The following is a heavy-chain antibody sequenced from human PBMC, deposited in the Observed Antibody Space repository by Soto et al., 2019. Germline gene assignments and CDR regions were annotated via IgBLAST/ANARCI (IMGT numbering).Heavy chain of an antibody. CDR1: GYTFTSYG. CDR3: ARVLAAAHLGMDV. Sequence: QVQLVQSGAEVKKPGASVKVSCKASGYTFTSYGISWVRQAPGQGLEWMGWISAYNGNTNYAQKLQGRVXRTXDXHTSTAYMELRSLRSDDTAVYYCARVLAAAHLGMDVWGQGTTVTVSS. V-gene: IGHV1-18*01. D-gene: IGHD6-13*01. CDR2: ISAYNGNT. J-gene: IGHJ6*02.